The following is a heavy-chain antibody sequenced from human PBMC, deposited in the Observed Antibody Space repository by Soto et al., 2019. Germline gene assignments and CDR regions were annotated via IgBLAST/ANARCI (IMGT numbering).Heavy chain of an antibody. D-gene: IGHD6-13*01. CDR3: AREQYAAARVPFDY. CDR1: GYPFTSYV. V-gene: IGHV1-18*01. CDR2: ISAYNGNT. Sequence: ASLKVSCKSSGYPFTSYVISWVRQAPGQGLEWMGWISAYNGNTNYAQKLQGRVTMTTDTSTSTAYMELRSLRSDDTAVYYCAREQYAAARVPFDYWGQGTLVTVSS. J-gene: IGHJ4*02.